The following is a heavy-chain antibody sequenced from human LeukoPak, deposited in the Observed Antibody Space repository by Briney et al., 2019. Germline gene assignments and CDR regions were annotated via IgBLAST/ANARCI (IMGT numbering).Heavy chain of an antibody. CDR2: IYYSGST. J-gene: IGHJ4*02. V-gene: IGHV4-31*03. Sequence: SETLSLTCTVSGGSISSGGYYWSWVRQHPGKGLEWIGYIYYSGSTYYNPSLKSRVTISVDTSKNQFSLKLSSVTAADTAVYYCARDREAAAGTGFDYWGQGTLVTVSS. CDR1: GGSISSGGYY. D-gene: IGHD6-13*01. CDR3: ARDREAAAGTGFDY.